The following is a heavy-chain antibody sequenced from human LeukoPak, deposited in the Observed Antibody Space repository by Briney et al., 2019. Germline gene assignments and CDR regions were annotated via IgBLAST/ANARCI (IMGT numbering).Heavy chain of an antibody. CDR2: IYYSKNT. Sequence: SETLSLTCTVSGVSISSSSAYWGWIRQPPGKGLEWIGSIYYSKNTYYNPSLKSRVTISADTSKNQFSLTLGSVSATDTAVYYCVSPRGFSYGYFDYWGQGTLVTVSS. J-gene: IGHJ4*02. D-gene: IGHD5-18*01. V-gene: IGHV4-39*01. CDR3: VSPRGFSYGYFDY. CDR1: GVSISSSSAY.